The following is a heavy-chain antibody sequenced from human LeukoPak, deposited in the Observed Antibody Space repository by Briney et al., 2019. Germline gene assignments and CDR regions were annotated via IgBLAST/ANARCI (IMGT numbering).Heavy chain of an antibody. D-gene: IGHD3-22*01. V-gene: IGHV3-30*02. Sequence: PGGSLRLSCAASGFTFSSYGLHWVRQAPRKGLEWVAFIRYDGSNKYYADSVKARFTISRDNSKNTLYLQMNSLRAEDTAVYYCAKSYYDSSGYYYVSYFDYWGQGTLVTVSS. CDR2: IRYDGSNK. CDR3: AKSYYDSSGYYYVSYFDY. J-gene: IGHJ4*02. CDR1: GFTFSSYG.